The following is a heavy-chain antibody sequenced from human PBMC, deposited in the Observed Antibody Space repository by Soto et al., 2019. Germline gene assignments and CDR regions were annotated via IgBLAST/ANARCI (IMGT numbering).Heavy chain of an antibody. V-gene: IGHV1-69*13. D-gene: IGHD6-6*01. CDR3: ARADQSIAARPDY. Sequence: SVKVSCKAAGGTFSSYAISWVRQAPGQGLEWMGGIIPIFGTANYAQKFQGRVTITADESTSTAYMELSSLRSEDTAVYYCARADQSIAARPDYWGQGTLVTVSS. CDR2: IIPIFGTA. J-gene: IGHJ4*02. CDR1: GGTFSSYA.